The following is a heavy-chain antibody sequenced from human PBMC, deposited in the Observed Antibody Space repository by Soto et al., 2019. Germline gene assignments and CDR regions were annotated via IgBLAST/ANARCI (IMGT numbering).Heavy chain of an antibody. Sequence: EVQLVESGGGLVQPGGSLRLTCAGSGLTLSASWMSWVRQAPGKGLEWVANINRDGSDKYYVDSVKGRFTISRDNAKNSLYLQMNSLRAEDTAVYYCGRGGGNFDYWGQGTLVTVSS. CDR1: GLTLSASW. CDR3: GRGGGNFDY. V-gene: IGHV3-7*04. D-gene: IGHD3-16*01. J-gene: IGHJ4*02. CDR2: INRDGSDK.